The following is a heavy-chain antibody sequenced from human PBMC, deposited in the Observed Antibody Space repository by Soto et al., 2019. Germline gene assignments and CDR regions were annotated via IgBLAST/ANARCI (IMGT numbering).Heavy chain of an antibody. CDR2: ISWNSGTI. CDR1: GFIFDDYA. Sequence: AGGSLRLSCAASGFIFDDYAMHWVRQVPGKGMEWVSGISWNSGTIGYADSVKGRFTISRDNAKNSLFLQMNSLRSEDTAVYYCAKDREGSSGWYGMDVWGQGTTVTVSS. V-gene: IGHV3-9*01. D-gene: IGHD3-22*01. J-gene: IGHJ6*02. CDR3: AKDREGSSGWYGMDV.